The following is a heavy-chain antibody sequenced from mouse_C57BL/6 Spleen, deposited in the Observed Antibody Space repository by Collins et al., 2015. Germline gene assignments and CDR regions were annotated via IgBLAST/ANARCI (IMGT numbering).Heavy chain of an antibody. V-gene: IGHV4-1*01. CDR1: GIDFSRYW. Sequence: CAASGIDFSRYWMSWARRAPGKGLEWIGEINPDSRTINYAPSLKDKFIISRDNAKNTLYLQMNKVRSEDTALYYCARLGYYGWFAYWGQGTLVTVSA. J-gene: IGHJ3*01. CDR3: ARLGYYGWFAY. CDR2: INPDSRTI. D-gene: IGHD2-3*01.